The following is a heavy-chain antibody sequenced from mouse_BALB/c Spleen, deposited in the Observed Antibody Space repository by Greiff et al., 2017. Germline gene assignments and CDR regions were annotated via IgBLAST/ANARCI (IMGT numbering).Heavy chain of an antibody. CDR3: AREAYYSPAWFAY. CDR2: IYPGNGDT. CDR1: GYTFTSYN. V-gene: IGHV1-12*01. D-gene: IGHD2-12*01. Sequence: LQQPGAELVKPGASVKMSCKASGYTFTSYNMHWVKQTPGQGLEWIGAIYPGNGDTSYNQKFKGKATLTADKSSSTAYMQLSSLTSEDSAVYYCAREAYYSPAWFAYWGQGTLVTVSA. J-gene: IGHJ3*01.